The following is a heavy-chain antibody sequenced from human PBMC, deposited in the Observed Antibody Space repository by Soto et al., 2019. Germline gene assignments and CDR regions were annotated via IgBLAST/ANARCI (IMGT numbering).Heavy chain of an antibody. D-gene: IGHD2-15*01. CDR2: IIPIFGTA. J-gene: IGHJ5*02. CDR1: GGTFSSYA. CDR3: ARDLEGGSFHNWFDP. V-gene: IGHV1-69*01. Sequence: QVQLVQSGAEVKKPGSSVKVSCKASGGTFSSYAISWVRQAPGQGLEWMGGIIPIFGTANYAQKFQGRVTITADESTSKAYMELSSLRSEDTAVYYCARDLEGGSFHNWFDPWGQGTLVTVSS.